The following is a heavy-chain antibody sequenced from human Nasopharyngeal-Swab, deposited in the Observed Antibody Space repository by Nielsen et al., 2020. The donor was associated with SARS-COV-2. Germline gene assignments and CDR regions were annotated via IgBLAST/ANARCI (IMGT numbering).Heavy chain of an antibody. D-gene: IGHD3-10*01. CDR1: GFTFSSYA. Sequence: GESLKISCAASGFTFSSYAMSWVRQAPGKGLEWASAISGSGGSTYYADSVKGRFTISRDNSKNTLYLQMNSLRAEDTAVYYCAKGYGSGSYPDSLDVWGKGTTVTVSS. CDR2: ISGSGGST. CDR3: AKGYGSGSYPDSLDV. J-gene: IGHJ6*04. V-gene: IGHV3-23*01.